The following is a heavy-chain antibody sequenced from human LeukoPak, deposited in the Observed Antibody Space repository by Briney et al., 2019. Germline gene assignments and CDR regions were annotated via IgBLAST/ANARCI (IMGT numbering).Heavy chain of an antibody. CDR2: IKQDGSEK. Sequence: GGSLRLSCAASGFTFSNYWMTWVRQAPGKGLEWVASIKQDGSEKYYADSVKGRFTISRDNSKNTLYLQMNSLRAEDTAVYYCARDQYYDFRSGYYTGLGYYYYGMDVWGQGTTVTVSS. J-gene: IGHJ6*02. CDR3: ARDQYYDFRSGYYTGLGYYYYGMDV. D-gene: IGHD3-3*01. CDR1: GFTFSNYW. V-gene: IGHV3-7*01.